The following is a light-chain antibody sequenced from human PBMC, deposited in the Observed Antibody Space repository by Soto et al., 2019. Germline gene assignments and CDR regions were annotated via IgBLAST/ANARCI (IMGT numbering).Light chain of an antibody. CDR3: SSYTNINTRACV. CDR1: SSDVGGYNY. Sequence: QSALTQPASVSGSPGQSITISCTGTSSDVGGYNYVSWYQLHPGKAPKLMIYEVTDRPSGVSNRFSGSKSGNTASLTISGLQAEDEAEYYCSSYTNINTRACVFGTGTKVTVL. V-gene: IGLV2-14*01. J-gene: IGLJ1*01. CDR2: EVT.